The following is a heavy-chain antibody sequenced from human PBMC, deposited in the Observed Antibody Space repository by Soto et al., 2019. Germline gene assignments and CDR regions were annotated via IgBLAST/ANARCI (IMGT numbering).Heavy chain of an antibody. D-gene: IGHD3-9*01. CDR1: GGSFSGYY. CDR2: INHSGST. Sequence: SETLSLTCAVYGGSFSGYYWSWIRQPPGKGLEWIGEINHSGSTNYNPSLKSRVTISVDTSKNQFSLKLSSVTAADTAVYYCARGRHILTGYYRRGNYYYGMDVWGQGTTVS. CDR3: ARGRHILTGYYRRGNYYYGMDV. V-gene: IGHV4-34*01. J-gene: IGHJ6*02.